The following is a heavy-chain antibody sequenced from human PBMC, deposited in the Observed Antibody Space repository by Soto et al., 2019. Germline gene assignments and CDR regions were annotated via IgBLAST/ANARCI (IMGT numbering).Heavy chain of an antibody. Sequence: EVQLLESGGGLVQPGGSLRLSCAASGFTFSSFAMTWVRQAPGKGLEWVSTVSDSGGSRYYADSVKGRFTNSRDNSKNTVFLQMNSLRAEDTAVYYCAKPVFVPTAMDGTFDVWGQGTMVTVSS. D-gene: IGHD2-2*01. CDR1: GFTFSSFA. V-gene: IGHV3-23*01. J-gene: IGHJ3*01. CDR3: AKPVFVPTAMDGTFDV. CDR2: VSDSGGSR.